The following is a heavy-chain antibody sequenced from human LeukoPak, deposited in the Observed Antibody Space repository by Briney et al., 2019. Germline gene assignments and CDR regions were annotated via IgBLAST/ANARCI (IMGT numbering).Heavy chain of an antibody. D-gene: IGHD1-26*01. CDR1: GYTFTGYY. Sequence: ASVKVSCKASGYTFTGYYMHWVRQAPGQGLEWMGWINPNSGGTNYAQKFQGRVTMTRDTSISTAYMELSRLRSDDTAVYYCARRSKWELTENWFDPWGKGTTVTVSS. CDR3: ARRSKWELTENWFDP. J-gene: IGHJ6*04. CDR2: INPNSGGT. V-gene: IGHV1-2*02.